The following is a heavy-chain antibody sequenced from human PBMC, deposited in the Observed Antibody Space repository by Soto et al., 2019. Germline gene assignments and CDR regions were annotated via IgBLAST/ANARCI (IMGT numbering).Heavy chain of an antibody. J-gene: IGHJ4*02. D-gene: IGHD3-10*01. CDR3: ARKDGWFGELGFDY. CDR1: GGSFSGYY. V-gene: IGHV4-34*01. CDR2: INHSGST. Sequence: SETLSLTCAVYGGSFSGYYWSWIRQPPGKGLEWIGEINHSGSTNYNPSLKGRVTISVDKSKNQFSLKLSSVTAADTAVYYCARKDGWFGELGFDYWGQGTPVTISS.